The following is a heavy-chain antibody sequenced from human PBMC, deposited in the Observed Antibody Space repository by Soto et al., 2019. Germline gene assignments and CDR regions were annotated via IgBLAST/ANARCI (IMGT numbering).Heavy chain of an antibody. CDR2: INHSGST. V-gene: IGHV4-34*01. Sequence: SETLSLTCAVYGGSFSGYYWSWIRQPPGKGLEWIGEINHSGSTNYNPSLKSRVTISVDTSKNQFSLKLSSVTAADTAVYYCARELRAVAGTPSFKRNYFYMDVWGKGTTVTVSS. CDR3: ARELRAVAGTPSFKRNYFYMDV. CDR1: GGSFSGYY. D-gene: IGHD6-19*01. J-gene: IGHJ6*03.